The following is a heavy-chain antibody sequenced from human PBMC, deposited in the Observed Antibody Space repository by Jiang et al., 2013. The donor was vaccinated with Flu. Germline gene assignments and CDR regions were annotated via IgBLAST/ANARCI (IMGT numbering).Heavy chain of an antibody. J-gene: IGHJ6*02. CDR1: GYTFTGYY. Sequence: SGAEVKKPGASVKVSCKASGYTFTGYYMHWVRQAPGQGLEWMGWINPNSGGTNYAQKFQGWVTMTRDTSISTAYMELSRLRSDDTAVYYCARERAVARPDNYYYGMDVWGQGTTVTVSS. D-gene: IGHD6-19*01. CDR2: INPNSGGT. CDR3: ARERAVARPDNYYYGMDV. V-gene: IGHV1-2*04.